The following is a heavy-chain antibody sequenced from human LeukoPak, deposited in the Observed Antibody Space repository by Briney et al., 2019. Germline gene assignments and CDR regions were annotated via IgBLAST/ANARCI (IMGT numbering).Heavy chain of an antibody. CDR1: GFTFTDYS. J-gene: IGHJ6*02. Sequence: GGSLRLSCAASGFTFTDYSMSWVRQAPGKGLEWVSGLGRSGENRYYARFVRGRYSISRDNSKDTVYLQMNSMRADDTAIYHCVKDRPCENGMPMDAWGQGTTVTVSS. CDR3: VKDRPCENGMPMDA. V-gene: IGHV3-23*01. CDR2: LGRSGENR. D-gene: IGHD2-2*01.